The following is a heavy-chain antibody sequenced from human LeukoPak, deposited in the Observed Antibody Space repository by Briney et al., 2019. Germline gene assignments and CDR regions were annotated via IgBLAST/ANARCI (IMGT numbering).Heavy chain of an antibody. D-gene: IGHD6-19*01. Sequence: GGTLRLSCAASGFTFSSYGVSWVRQAPGKGLEWVSAISGSGGSTYYADSVKGRFTISRDNSKNTLYLQMNSLRAEDTAVYYCAKDKGPYSSGPVDYWGQGTLVTVSS. CDR3: AKDKGPYSSGPVDY. J-gene: IGHJ4*02. V-gene: IGHV3-23*01. CDR1: GFTFSSYG. CDR2: ISGSGGST.